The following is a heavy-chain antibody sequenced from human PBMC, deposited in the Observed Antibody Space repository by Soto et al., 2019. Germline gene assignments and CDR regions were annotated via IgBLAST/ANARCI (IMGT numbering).Heavy chain of an antibody. Sequence: PGGSLRLSCAASGFTVSSNYMSWVRHAPGKGLEWVSVIYSGGSTYYADSVKGRFTIARDNPKNTLYLQMNSLRAGDTAVYYCASLGYYYDSSGYYSPGVFDYWGQGTLVTVSS. J-gene: IGHJ4*02. CDR1: GFTVSSNY. D-gene: IGHD3-22*01. CDR2: IYSGGST. V-gene: IGHV3-53*01. CDR3: ASLGYYYDSSGYYSPGVFDY.